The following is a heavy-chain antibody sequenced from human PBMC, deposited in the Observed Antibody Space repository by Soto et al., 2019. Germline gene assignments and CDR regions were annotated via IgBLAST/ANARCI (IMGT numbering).Heavy chain of an antibody. J-gene: IGHJ6*03. V-gene: IGHV3-9*01. CDR2: ISWNSGSI. CDR1: GFTFDDYA. Sequence: GGSLRLSCAASGFTFDDYAMHWVRQAPGKGLEWVSGISWNSGSIGYADSVKGRFTISRDNAKNSLYLQMNSLRAEDTALYYCAKSQGQQLVPGYYYYYLDVWGKGTTVTVSS. D-gene: IGHD6-13*01. CDR3: AKSQGQQLVPGYYYYYLDV.